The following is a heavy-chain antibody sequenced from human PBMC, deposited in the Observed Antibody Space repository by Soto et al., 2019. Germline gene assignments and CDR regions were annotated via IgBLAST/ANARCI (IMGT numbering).Heavy chain of an antibody. CDR1: GFTFSSYA. J-gene: IGHJ4*02. CDR2: ISGSGGST. V-gene: IGHV3-23*01. D-gene: IGHD6-19*01. CDR3: AKDWDSSGFGDY. Sequence: LRLSCAASGFTFSSYAMSWVRQAPGKGLEWVSAISGSGGSTYYADSVKGRFTISRDNSKNTLYLQMNSLRAEDTAVYYCAKDWDSSGFGDYWGQGTLVTVSS.